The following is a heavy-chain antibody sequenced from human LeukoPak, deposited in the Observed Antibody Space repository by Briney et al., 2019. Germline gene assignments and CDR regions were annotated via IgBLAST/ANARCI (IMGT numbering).Heavy chain of an antibody. Sequence: SETLSLTCTVSGGSISSGDYYWSWIRQPPGKGLEWMGYIYYSGSTYYNPSLKSRVTISVDTSKNQFSLKLSSVTAADTAVYYCARGGIVATRITTWFDPWGQGTLVTVSS. D-gene: IGHD5-12*01. V-gene: IGHV4-30-4*01. CDR2: IYYSGST. CDR3: ARGGIVATRITTWFDP. CDR1: GGSISSGDYY. J-gene: IGHJ5*02.